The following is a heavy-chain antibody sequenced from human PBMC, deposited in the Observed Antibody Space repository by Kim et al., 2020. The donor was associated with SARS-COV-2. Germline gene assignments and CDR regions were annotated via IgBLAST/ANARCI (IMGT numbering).Heavy chain of an antibody. V-gene: IGHV3-64D*06. CDR3: VKDPKYSSSWLGMGDYYYYGMDV. Sequence: GGSLRLSCSASGFTFSSYAMHWVRQAPGKGLEYVSAISSNGGSTYYADSVKGRFTISRDNSKNTLYLQMSSLRADDTAVYYCVKDPKYSSSWLGMGDYYYYGMDVWGQGTTVTVSS. CDR1: GFTFSSYA. CDR2: ISSNGGST. D-gene: IGHD6-13*01. J-gene: IGHJ6*02.